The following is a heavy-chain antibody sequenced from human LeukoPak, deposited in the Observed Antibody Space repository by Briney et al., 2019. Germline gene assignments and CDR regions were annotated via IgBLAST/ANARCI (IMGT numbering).Heavy chain of an antibody. CDR3: ARGGYCSNTSCRQTYYYMDV. Sequence: GGSLRLSCAASGFTFSDYYMSWIRQAPGKGLEWVSYISSSGSTIYYADSVKGRFTISRDNAKNSLYLQMNSLRAEDTAVYYCARGGYCSNTSCRQTYYYMDVWGKGTTVTVSS. D-gene: IGHD2-2*01. V-gene: IGHV3-11*04. CDR2: ISSSGSTI. J-gene: IGHJ6*03. CDR1: GFTFSDYY.